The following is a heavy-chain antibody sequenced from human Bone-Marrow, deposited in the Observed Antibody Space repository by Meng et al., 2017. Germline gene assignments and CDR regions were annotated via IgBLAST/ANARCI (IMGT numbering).Heavy chain of an antibody. D-gene: IGHD1-26*01. Sequence: GQPQESGPGLVKPSQTLFLTCNFSGGSISSGGYYWSWIRQHPGKGLEWIGYIYYSGSTYYNPSLKSLVTISVDTSKNQFSLKLSSVTAADTAVYYCARVGYSGSRVTSYYFDYWGQGTLVTVSS. CDR1: GGSISSGGYY. CDR2: IYYSGST. V-gene: IGHV4-31*01. CDR3: ARVGYSGSRVTSYYFDY. J-gene: IGHJ4*02.